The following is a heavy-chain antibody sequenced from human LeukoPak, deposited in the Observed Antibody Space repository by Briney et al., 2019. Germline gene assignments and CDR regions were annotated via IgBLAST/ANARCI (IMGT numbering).Heavy chain of an antibody. V-gene: IGHV4-31*03. CDR2: IHYSGST. D-gene: IGHD2-15*01. CDR3: ARVNCSGGSCYRLWYFDL. Sequence: SETLSLTCTVSGGSISSGGYYWSWIRQHPGKGLEWIGYIHYSGSTYYNPSLKSRVTISVYMAKKQFSLKLSSVTVADTAVYYCARVNCSGGSCYRLWYFDLWGRGTLVTVSS. J-gene: IGHJ2*01. CDR1: GGSISSGGYY.